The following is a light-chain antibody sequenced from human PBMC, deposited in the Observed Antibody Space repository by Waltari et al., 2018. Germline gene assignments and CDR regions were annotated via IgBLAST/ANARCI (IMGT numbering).Light chain of an antibody. Sequence: ELVLTQSPGTLSLSPGERATLSCRASQRLSSSYLAWYQQKPGQAPRLLIYDASSRATGIPDRFSGRGSGTDFTLTSSRLEPEDFAVYYCQQYGSSPRFTFGPGTKVDIK. CDR1: QRLSSSY. V-gene: IGKV3-20*01. CDR2: DAS. CDR3: QQYGSSPRFT. J-gene: IGKJ3*01.